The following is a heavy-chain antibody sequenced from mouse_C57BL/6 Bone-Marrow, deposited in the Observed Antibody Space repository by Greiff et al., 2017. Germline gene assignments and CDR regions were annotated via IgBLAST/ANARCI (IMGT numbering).Heavy chain of an antibody. CDR1: GFTFTDYY. V-gene: IGHV7-3*01. Sequence: EVKLMESGGGLVQPGGSLSLSCAASGFTFTDYYMSWVRQPPGKALEWLGFISNKANGYTTEYSASVKGRFTISRDNSQSSLYLQMNALRAEDSATYYCARSQVVYFDYWGQGTTLTVSS. D-gene: IGHD1-1*01. CDR2: ISNKANGYTT. J-gene: IGHJ2*01. CDR3: ARSQVVYFDY.